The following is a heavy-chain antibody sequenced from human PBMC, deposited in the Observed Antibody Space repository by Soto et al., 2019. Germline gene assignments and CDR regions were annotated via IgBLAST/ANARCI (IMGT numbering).Heavy chain of an antibody. J-gene: IGHJ6*03. V-gene: IGHV3-66*01. D-gene: IGHD3-16*01. CDR2: ISVSGNT. Sequence: EVQLVESGGGLVLPGESLRLSCAASGFTVSGNDMIWVRQAPGKGVEWVSPISVSGNTNYADSVKGRCTISKDISKNTLYLQRICLGAADTAGYYCSSGHCHASGPDGGCMDVWGKGPRVPVSS. CDR3: SSGHCHASGPDGGCMDV. CDR1: GFTVSGND.